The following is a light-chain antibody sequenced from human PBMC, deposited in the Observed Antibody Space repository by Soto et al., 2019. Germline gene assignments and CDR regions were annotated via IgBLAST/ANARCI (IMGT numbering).Light chain of an antibody. CDR1: QSVSIW. V-gene: IGKV1-5*03. CDR3: QQFNTSPWT. J-gene: IGKJ1*01. CDR2: KSS. Sequence: IQMTQSPSTLSASEGDRVTISCRSSQSVSIWLAWYQQKPGRAPKLLIYKSSILESGVPSRFSGSGSGTEFTLTISSMQPDDFANYYCQQFNTSPWTFGQGTKVDIK.